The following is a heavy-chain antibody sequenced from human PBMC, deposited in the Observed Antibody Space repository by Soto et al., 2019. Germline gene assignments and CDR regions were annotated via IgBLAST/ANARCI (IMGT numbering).Heavy chain of an antibody. CDR2: IYRGVST. D-gene: IGHD6-25*01. V-gene: IGHV3-53*01. CDR1: GFTVSNTY. CDR3: ARDRSDSSRADSFDV. Sequence: PWGSLRLSCAVSGFTVSNTYMSWVRQAPGKGLEWVAVIYRGVSTHYADSVKGRFTISRDDSKNTIYLQMNSLRAEDTAVYYCARDRSDSSRADSFDVWGQGTMVTVSS. J-gene: IGHJ3*01.